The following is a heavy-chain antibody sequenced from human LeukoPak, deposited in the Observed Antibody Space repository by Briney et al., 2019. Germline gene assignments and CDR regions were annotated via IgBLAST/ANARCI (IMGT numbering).Heavy chain of an antibody. CDR1: GYSVSSGYY. CDR3: ARSHWYYYDSSGYPDAFDI. D-gene: IGHD3-22*01. J-gene: IGHJ3*02. V-gene: IGHV4-61*01. Sequence: SETLSLTCTVSGYSVSSGYYWSWIRQPPGKGLEWIGYIYYSGSTNYNPSLKSRVTISVDTSKNQFSLKLSSVTAADTAVYYCARSHWYYYDSSGYPDAFDIWGQGTMVTVSS. CDR2: IYYSGST.